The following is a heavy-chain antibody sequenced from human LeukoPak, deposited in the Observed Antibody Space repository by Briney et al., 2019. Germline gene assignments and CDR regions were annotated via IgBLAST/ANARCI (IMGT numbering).Heavy chain of an antibody. J-gene: IGHJ5*02. CDR1: GGSFSGYY. D-gene: IGHD2-2*02. Sequence: SETLSLTCAVYGGSFSGYYWSWIRQPPGKGLEWIGEINHSGSTNYNPSLKSRVTISVDTSKNQLSLKLSSVTAADTAVYYCARVGYCSSTSCYRGKKYNWFDPWGQGTLVTVSS. V-gene: IGHV4-34*01. CDR3: ARVGYCSSTSCYRGKKYNWFDP. CDR2: INHSGST.